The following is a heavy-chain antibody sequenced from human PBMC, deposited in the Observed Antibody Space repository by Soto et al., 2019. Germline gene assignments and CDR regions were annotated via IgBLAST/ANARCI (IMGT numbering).Heavy chain of an antibody. Sequence: GGFLRLSCAASGFTFSSYAMSWVRQAPGKGLEWVSAISGSGGSTYYADSVKGRFTISRDNSKNTLYLQMNSLRAEDTAVYYCAKFCSGGSCYCDYWGQGTLVTVSS. J-gene: IGHJ4*02. CDR2: ISGSGGST. CDR3: AKFCSGGSCYCDY. D-gene: IGHD2-15*01. V-gene: IGHV3-23*01. CDR1: GFTFSSYA.